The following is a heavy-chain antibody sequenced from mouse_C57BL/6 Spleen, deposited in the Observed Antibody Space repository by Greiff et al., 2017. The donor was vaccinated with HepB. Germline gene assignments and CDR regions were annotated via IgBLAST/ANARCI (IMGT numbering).Heavy chain of an antibody. Sequence: QVQLQQSGAELVRPGASVTLSCKASGYTFTDYEMHWVKQTPVHGLEWIGAIDPETGGTAYNQKFKGKAILTADKSSSKAYMELRSLTSEDSAVYYCTRWQMVRSLFAYWGQGTLVTVSA. D-gene: IGHD2-1*01. V-gene: IGHV1-15*01. CDR3: TRWQMVRSLFAY. CDR1: GYTFTDYE. J-gene: IGHJ3*01. CDR2: IDPETGGT.